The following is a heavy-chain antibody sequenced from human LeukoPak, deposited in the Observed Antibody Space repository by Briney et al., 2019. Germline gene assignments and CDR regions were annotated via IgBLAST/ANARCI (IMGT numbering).Heavy chain of an antibody. V-gene: IGHV5-51*01. D-gene: IGHD2-15*01. CDR3: ARHLRHDKGYCSGGSCYDFSYYYMDV. J-gene: IGHJ6*03. Sequence: GASLKISCKGSGSSFTSYWIGWVRQLPGKGLEWVGIIWPGDSDTRYSPSFQGQVTISADKSINTAYLQWSSLKASDTAMYYCARHLRHDKGYCSGGSCYDFSYYYMDVWGKGTTVSVSS. CDR2: IWPGDSDT. CDR1: GSSFTSYW.